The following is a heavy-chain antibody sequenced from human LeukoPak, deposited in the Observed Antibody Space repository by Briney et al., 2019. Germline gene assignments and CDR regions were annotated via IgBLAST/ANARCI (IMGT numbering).Heavy chain of an antibody. J-gene: IGHJ4*02. CDR1: GFTVSSKY. CDR2: IYSGGST. Sequence: GGSLRLSCAASGFTVSSKYMSWVRQAPGKGLEWVSVIYSGGSTYHADSVKGRFTISRDTSKNTLYLQMNSLRAEDTAVYYCARGGIAESFDSWGQGTLVTVSS. CDR3: ARGGIAESFDS. V-gene: IGHV3-66*01. D-gene: IGHD6-13*01.